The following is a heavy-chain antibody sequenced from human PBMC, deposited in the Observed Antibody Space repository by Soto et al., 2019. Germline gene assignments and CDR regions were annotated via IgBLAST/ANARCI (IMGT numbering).Heavy chain of an antibody. CDR3: TRDSDIVLVPARTPFAF. Sequence: ASVKVSCKASGYTFTGYHMHWVRRAPGQGLEWMGWINPYSGNTNYAQKLQGRVTMTRDTSTSTAYMELRSLRSDDTAVYYCTRDSDIVLVPARTPFAFWGQGTLVTVSS. CDR1: GYTFTGYH. V-gene: IGHV1-2*02. D-gene: IGHD2-2*01. J-gene: IGHJ1*01. CDR2: INPYSGNT.